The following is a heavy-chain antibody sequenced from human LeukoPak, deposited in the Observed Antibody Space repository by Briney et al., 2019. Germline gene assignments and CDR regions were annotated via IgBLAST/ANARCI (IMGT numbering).Heavy chain of an antibody. J-gene: IGHJ4*02. Sequence: PSETLSLTCTVSGGSISSSSYYWGWIRQPPGKGLEWIGSIYYSGSTYYNPSLKSRVTISVDTSKNQFSLKLSSVTAADTAVYYCARKEAARQFDYWGQGTLVTVSS. CDR2: IYYSGST. D-gene: IGHD6-6*01. CDR1: GGSISSSSYY. V-gene: IGHV4-39*07. CDR3: ARKEAARQFDY.